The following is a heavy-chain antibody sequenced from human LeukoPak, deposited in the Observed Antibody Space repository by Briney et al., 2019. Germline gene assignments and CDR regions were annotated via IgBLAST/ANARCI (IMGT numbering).Heavy chain of an antibody. V-gene: IGHV1-2*02. CDR1: GYTFTGYY. CDR3: ARDYGDSLDYYYMDV. Sequence: ASVKVSCKASGYTFTGYYMHWARQAPGQGLEWMGWINPNSGGTNYAQKFQGRVTMTRDTSISTAYMELSRLRSDDTAVYYCARDYGDSLDYYYMDVWGKGTTVTISS. D-gene: IGHD4-17*01. J-gene: IGHJ6*03. CDR2: INPNSGGT.